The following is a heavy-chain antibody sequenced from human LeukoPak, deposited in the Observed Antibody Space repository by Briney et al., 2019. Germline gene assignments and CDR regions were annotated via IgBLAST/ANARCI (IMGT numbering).Heavy chain of an antibody. CDR2: IYYSGST. D-gene: IGHD3-22*01. CDR3: ARGPYSYDSSGAFDI. CDR1: GGSISSYY. Sequence: SETLSLTCTVSGGSISSYYWSWIRQPPGKGLEWIGYIYYSGSTNYKPSLKSRVTISVDTSKNQFSLKLSSVTAADTAVYFCARGPYSYDSSGAFDIWGQGTMVTVSS. J-gene: IGHJ3*02. V-gene: IGHV4-59*08.